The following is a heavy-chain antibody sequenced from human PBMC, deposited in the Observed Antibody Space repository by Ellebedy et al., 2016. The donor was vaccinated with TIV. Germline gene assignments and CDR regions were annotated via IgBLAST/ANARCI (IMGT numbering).Heavy chain of an antibody. D-gene: IGHD6-19*01. J-gene: IGHJ4*02. CDR2: ISGSGGST. CDR1: GFTFSSYA. CDR3: AKEAFVPGAGAVSPYYFDY. Sequence: GESLKISXAASGFTFSSYAMSWVRQAPGKGLEWVSAISGSGGSTYYADSVKGRFTISRDNSKNTLYLQMNSLRAEDTAVYYCAKEAFVPGAGAVSPYYFDYWGQGTLVTVSS. V-gene: IGHV3-23*01.